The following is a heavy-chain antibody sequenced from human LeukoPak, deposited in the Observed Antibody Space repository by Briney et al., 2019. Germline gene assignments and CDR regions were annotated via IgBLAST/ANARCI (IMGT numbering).Heavy chain of an antibody. V-gene: IGHV4-59*01. Sequence: PSETLSLTCTVSGGSISSYYWSWIRQPPGKGLEWVGYIYYTGSTNYNPSLKSRVTISVDTPKNQFSLKLSSVTAADTAVYYCARYSSGYYPPSSFDYWGQGTLVTVSS. CDR3: ARYSSGYYPPSSFDY. D-gene: IGHD3-22*01. J-gene: IGHJ4*02. CDR2: IYYTGST. CDR1: GGSISSYY.